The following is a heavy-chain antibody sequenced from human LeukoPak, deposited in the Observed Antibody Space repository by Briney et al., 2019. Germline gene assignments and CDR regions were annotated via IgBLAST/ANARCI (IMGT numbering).Heavy chain of an antibody. V-gene: IGHV3-43*02. Sequence: SGRSLRLSCAASGFTFDDYAMHCVRQVPGKGLEWVSLILGDGSSTNYADSVKGRFTISRDNSKNSLYLHMNSLRVEDTALYFCAKDRYSSSWYTIDYWGQGTLVTVSS. CDR3: AKDRYSSSWYTIDY. CDR1: GFTFDDYA. D-gene: IGHD6-13*01. J-gene: IGHJ4*02. CDR2: ILGDGSST.